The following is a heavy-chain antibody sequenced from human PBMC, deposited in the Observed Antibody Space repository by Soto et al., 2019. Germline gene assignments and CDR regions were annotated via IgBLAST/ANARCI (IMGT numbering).Heavy chain of an antibody. CDR2: ISYDGSNK. J-gene: IGHJ4*02. CDR1: GFTFSSYA. V-gene: IGHV3-30-3*01. Sequence: QVQLVESGGGVVQPGRSLRLSCAASGFTFSSYAMHWVRQAPGKGLEWVAVISYDGSNKYYADSVKGRFTISRDNSKNTLYLQMNSLSAEDTAVYYCARVQDGFFDYWGQGTLVTVSS. D-gene: IGHD5-12*01. CDR3: ARVQDGFFDY.